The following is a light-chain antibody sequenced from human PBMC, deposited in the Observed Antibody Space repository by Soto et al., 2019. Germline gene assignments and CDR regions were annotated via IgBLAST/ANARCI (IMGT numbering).Light chain of an antibody. CDR3: QQYGDSPTWT. J-gene: IGKJ1*01. CDR1: QSVTSNY. V-gene: IGKV3-20*01. CDR2: GAS. Sequence: EIVLTQSPGTLSLSPGERDTLSCRASQSVTSNYLAWYQQKPGQAPRLLIYGASNRATGIPDRFSGSGSGTDFTLTISRLEPEDFAVYFCQQYGDSPTWTFGQGTKVEIK.